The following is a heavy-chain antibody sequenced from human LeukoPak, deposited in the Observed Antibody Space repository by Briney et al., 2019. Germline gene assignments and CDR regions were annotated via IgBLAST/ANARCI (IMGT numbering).Heavy chain of an antibody. J-gene: IGHJ4*02. Sequence: PGGSLRLSCAASGFTLNSYALSWVRQAPGKGLEWVAAIWSDASNKYYADSVKGRFTISRDNSKNTLYLQMNSLRDGDTAVYYCARGAETATLPDYWGQGALVTVS. D-gene: IGHD5-24*01. CDR2: IWSDASNK. CDR1: GFTLNSYA. V-gene: IGHV3-33*08. CDR3: ARGAETATLPDY.